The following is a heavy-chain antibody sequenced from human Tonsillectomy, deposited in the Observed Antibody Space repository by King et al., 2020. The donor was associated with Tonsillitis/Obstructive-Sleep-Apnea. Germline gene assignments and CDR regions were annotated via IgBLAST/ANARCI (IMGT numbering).Heavy chain of an antibody. J-gene: IGHJ4*02. Sequence: VQLVESGGGVVQPGKSLRLSCAASGFSFSDYAMHWVRQAPGKGLEWVAVISHSGNNKYYADSVRGRFTISRDNPKNTLYLHVHSLRAGDSSLYYCAGSPDYGDYLLEFEYRGQGTLVTVSS. CDR3: AGSPDYGDYLLEFEY. CDR2: ISHSGNNK. CDR1: GFSFSDYA. D-gene: IGHD4-17*01. V-gene: IGHV3-30*01.